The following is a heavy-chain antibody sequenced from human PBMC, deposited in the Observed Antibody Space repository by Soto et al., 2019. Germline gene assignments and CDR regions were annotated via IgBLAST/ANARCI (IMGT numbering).Heavy chain of an antibody. Sequence: QVQLQQSGAGLLKPSETLSLTCSVYGGSFSDYYWSWIRQPPGKGLEWIGEINHSGGTNYNPSLKSRVSISVDTSKNQFSLKLSSVTAADTGVYYCARVALLKTCGYYLYYFDFWGQGTLVSVSS. V-gene: IGHV4-34*02. CDR2: INHSGGT. CDR3: ARVALLKTCGYYLYYFDF. CDR1: GGSFSDYY. J-gene: IGHJ4*02. D-gene: IGHD3-22*01.